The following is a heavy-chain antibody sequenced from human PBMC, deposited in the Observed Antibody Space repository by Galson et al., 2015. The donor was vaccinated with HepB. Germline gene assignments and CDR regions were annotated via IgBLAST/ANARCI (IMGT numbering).Heavy chain of an antibody. V-gene: IGHV3-30*04. CDR3: ARSGGVTFFGLLRPHLDNYPYMDV. CDR1: GFTFNNYS. CDR2: LSYDGSNQ. D-gene: IGHD3-16*01. Sequence: SLRLSCAASGFTFNNYSMHWVRQAPGKGLEWLAVLSYDGSNQYYADSVKGRFTISRDNSNNTLFLQMNSLRVDETAVYYCARSGGVTFFGLLRPHLDNYPYMDVWGKGTTVTVSS. J-gene: IGHJ6*03.